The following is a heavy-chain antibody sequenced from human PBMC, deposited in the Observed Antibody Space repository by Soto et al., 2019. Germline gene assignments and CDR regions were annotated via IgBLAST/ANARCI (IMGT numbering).Heavy chain of an antibody. V-gene: IGHV4-4*02. J-gene: IGHJ5*02. Sequence: SETLSLTCAGSGGSISSSNWWSWVRQPPGKGLEWIGEIYHSGSTNYNPSLKSRVTISVDKSKNQFSLKLSSVTAADTAVYYCARMGPGDGYNGNWSAPWGQGTLVTVSS. CDR3: ARMGPGDGYNGNWSAP. CDR2: IYHSGST. D-gene: IGHD5-12*01. CDR1: GGSISSSNW.